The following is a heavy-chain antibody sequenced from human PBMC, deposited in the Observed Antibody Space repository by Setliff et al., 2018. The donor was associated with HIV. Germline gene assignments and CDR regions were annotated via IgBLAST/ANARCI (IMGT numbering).Heavy chain of an antibody. J-gene: IGHJ4*02. D-gene: IGHD3-10*01. CDR2: IRSKGYGGTT. CDR3: TIHQVRGVTHYFDY. V-gene: IGHV3-49*02. Sequence: WIRQPPGKGLEWVGFIRSKGYGGTTEYAASVKGRFTISRGDSKSTAYLQMNSLKTEDTAVYYCTIHQVRGVTHYFDYWGQGTLVTVSS.